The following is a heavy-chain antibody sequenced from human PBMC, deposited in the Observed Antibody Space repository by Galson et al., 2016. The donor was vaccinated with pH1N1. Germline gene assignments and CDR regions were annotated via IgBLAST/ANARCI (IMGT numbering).Heavy chain of an antibody. D-gene: IGHD2-21*01. Sequence: TLSLTCTVSGGSISGDGNYWSWVRQVPGKGLEWIGYVHYSGNTNYNPSLKSRVFISVDTSMNQFYLRLSSVTAADTAVCYCAREDLVVGEGWDGGLDAWGQGTTVTVPS. CDR2: VHYSGNT. V-gene: IGHV4-31*03. CDR1: GGSISGDGNY. J-gene: IGHJ6*02. CDR3: AREDLVVGEGWDGGLDA.